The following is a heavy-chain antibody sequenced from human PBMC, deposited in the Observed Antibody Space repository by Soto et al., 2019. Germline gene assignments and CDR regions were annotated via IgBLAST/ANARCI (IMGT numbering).Heavy chain of an antibody. V-gene: IGHV3-23*01. J-gene: IGHJ5*02. CDR2: ISGSGGST. D-gene: IGHD6-19*01. Sequence: GGSLRLSCAASGFTFSNYAMSWVRQAPGRGLEWVSTISGSGGSTYYADSVKGRFTISRDSSKNTLYLQMNSLRVEDTAVYYCAKDVLYSSGGGWFDPWGQGTLVTVSS. CDR1: GFTFSNYA. CDR3: AKDVLYSSGGGWFDP.